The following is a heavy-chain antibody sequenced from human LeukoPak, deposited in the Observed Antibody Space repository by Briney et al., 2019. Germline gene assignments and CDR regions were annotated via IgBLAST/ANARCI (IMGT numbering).Heavy chain of an antibody. D-gene: IGHD2-15*01. Sequence: PGGSLRLSCAASGFTFSSYEMNWVRQAPGKGLEWVSYISSSGSTIYYADSVKGRFTISRDNAKNSLYLQMNSLRAEDTAVYYCARGRLGCSGGSCYYYGMDVWGQGTTVTVSS. J-gene: IGHJ6*02. V-gene: IGHV3-48*03. CDR1: GFTFSSYE. CDR3: ARGRLGCSGGSCYYYGMDV. CDR2: ISSSGSTI.